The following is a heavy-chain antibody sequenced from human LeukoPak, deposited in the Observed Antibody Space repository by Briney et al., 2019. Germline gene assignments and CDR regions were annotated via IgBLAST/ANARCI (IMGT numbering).Heavy chain of an antibody. J-gene: IGHJ4*02. D-gene: IGHD3-22*01. CDR1: GGSISSHY. CDR2: IYYSGST. Sequence: WETLSLTCTVSGGSISSHYWSWIRQPPGKGLEWIGYIYYSGSTNYNPSLKSRVTISVDTSKNQFSLKLSSVTAADTAVYYCARVGSGYSFDYWGQGTLVTVSS. CDR3: ARVGSGYSFDY. V-gene: IGHV4-59*11.